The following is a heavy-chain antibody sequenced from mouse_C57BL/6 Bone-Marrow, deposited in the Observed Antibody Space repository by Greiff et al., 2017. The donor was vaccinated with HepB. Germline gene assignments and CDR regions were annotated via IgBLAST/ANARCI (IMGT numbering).Heavy chain of an antibody. CDR1: GYTFTSYW. Sequence: QVQLQQPGAELVKPGASVKLSCKASGYTFTSYWMQWVKQRPGQGLEWIGEIDPSDSYTNYNQKFKGKATLTVDTSSNTAFLQLSSLTSEDTAVYYCTITVVARRVDYWGQGTTLTVSS. V-gene: IGHV1-50*01. J-gene: IGHJ2*01. D-gene: IGHD1-1*01. CDR2: IDPSDSYT. CDR3: TITVVARRVDY.